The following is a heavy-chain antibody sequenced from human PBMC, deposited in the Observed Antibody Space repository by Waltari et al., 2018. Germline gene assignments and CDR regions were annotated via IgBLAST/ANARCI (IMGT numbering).Heavy chain of an antibody. CDR2: IYHSGTT. Sequence: QVQLQESGPGLAKPSETLSLTCAVSGGSISTYLWTWIRQPPGKGLEWIGYIYHSGTTHPNPSLKSGVNISVDTSKNQFSLKLRSMTAADTAVYYCTREAGYCSGGSCYFSGDNAFDIWGQGTTVTVSS. D-gene: IGHD2-15*01. J-gene: IGHJ3*02. V-gene: IGHV4-59*01. CDR3: TREAGYCSGGSCYFSGDNAFDI. CDR1: GGSISTYL.